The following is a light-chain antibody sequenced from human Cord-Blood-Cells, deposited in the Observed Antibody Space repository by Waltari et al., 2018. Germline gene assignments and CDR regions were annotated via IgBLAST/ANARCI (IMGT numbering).Light chain of an antibody. J-gene: IGLJ3*02. CDR1: SSDVGGYNY. Sequence: QSALTQPASVSGSPGQSIAISCTGTSSDVGGYNYVSGYQQPPGKAPKLRIYDVSNRPSGVSRRFAGSRSGNTASRTISGPKAEYEADYYCSSYTSSSTLVFGGGTKRSVL. CDR3: SSYTSSSTLV. CDR2: DVS. V-gene: IGLV2-14*03.